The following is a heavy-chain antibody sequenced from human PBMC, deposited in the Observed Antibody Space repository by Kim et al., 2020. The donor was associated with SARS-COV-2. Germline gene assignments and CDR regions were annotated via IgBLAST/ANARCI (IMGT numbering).Heavy chain of an antibody. V-gene: IGHV4-34*01. Sequence: SETLSLTCAVYGGSFSGYYWSWIRQPPGKGLEWIGEINHSGSTNYNPSLKSRVTISVDTSKNQFSLKLSSVTAADTAVYYCARGLKMATIKNWFDPWGQGTLVTFSS. CDR1: GGSFSGYY. D-gene: IGHD5-12*01. CDR2: INHSGST. J-gene: IGHJ5*02. CDR3: ARGLKMATIKNWFDP.